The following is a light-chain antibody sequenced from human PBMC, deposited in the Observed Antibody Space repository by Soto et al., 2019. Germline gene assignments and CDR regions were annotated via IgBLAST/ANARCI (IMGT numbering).Light chain of an antibody. Sequence: EIVLTQSPGTRALSRGGRATRSCRASPSVTKLLAWYQQKPGQAPRLLIYGAFNRATGIPARFSGSGSGTAFTLTISSLEHEDFAVYYCQQYGSSTLTFSGGTKLDIK. CDR2: GAF. CDR1: PSVTKL. V-gene: IGKV3-20*01. J-gene: IGKJ4*01. CDR3: QQYGSSTLT.